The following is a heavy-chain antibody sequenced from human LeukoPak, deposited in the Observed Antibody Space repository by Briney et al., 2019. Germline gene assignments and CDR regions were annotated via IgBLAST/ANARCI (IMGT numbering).Heavy chain of an antibody. CDR3: ARSYGYRYYFDY. J-gene: IGHJ4*02. V-gene: IGHV1-69*13. CDR1: GGTFSSYA. CDR2: IIPIFGTA. D-gene: IGHD5-18*01. Sequence: ASVKVSCKASGGTFSSYAISWVRPAPGQGLEWMGGIIPIFGTANYAQKFQGRVTITADESTSTAYMELSSLRSEDTAVYYCARSYGYRYYFDYWGQGTLVTVSS.